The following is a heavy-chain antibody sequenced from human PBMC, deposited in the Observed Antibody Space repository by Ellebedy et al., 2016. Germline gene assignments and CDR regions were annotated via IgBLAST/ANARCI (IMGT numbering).Heavy chain of an antibody. J-gene: IGHJ4*02. CDR1: GFSFSTYA. V-gene: IGHV3-23*01. CDR3: AKDRDIVVVVAALFDY. D-gene: IGHD2-15*01. Sequence: GESLKISCAASGFSFSTYAMNWVRQAPGKGLEWVSTINDSGGRTYYSDSVKGRFTISRDNSKDTLFLQMSSLRAEDTAVYYCAKDRDIVVVVAALFDYWGQGTLVTVSS. CDR2: INDSGGRT.